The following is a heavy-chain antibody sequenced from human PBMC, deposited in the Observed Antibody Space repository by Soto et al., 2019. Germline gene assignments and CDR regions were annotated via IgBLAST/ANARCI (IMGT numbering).Heavy chain of an antibody. J-gene: IGHJ4*02. D-gene: IGHD5-12*01. V-gene: IGHV3-48*02. CDR2: ISTTSTTI. Sequence: SGGSLRLSCAASGFTFSVYSMNWVRQAPGKGLEWVSYISTTSTTIYYADSVKGRFTISRDNAKNSLYLQMNSLRDEDTAVYYCARVRRWQGFFDYWGQGILVTVSS. CDR1: GFTFSVYS. CDR3: ARVRRWQGFFDY.